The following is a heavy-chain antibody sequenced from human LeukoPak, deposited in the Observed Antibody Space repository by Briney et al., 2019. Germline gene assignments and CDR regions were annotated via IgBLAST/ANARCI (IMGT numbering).Heavy chain of an antibody. J-gene: IGHJ4*02. D-gene: IGHD2-15*01. CDR2: IKQDGSEK. Sequence: GGSLRPSRAASGFTFTTYWMSSVRHAPGKGLECVANIKQDGSEKYYVDSVKGRFTISRDNAKNSLFLQMNSLRAEDTAVYYCAREDYCSGGSCQLDYWGQGTLVTVSS. CDR1: GFTFTTYW. CDR3: AREDYCSGGSCQLDY. V-gene: IGHV3-7*01.